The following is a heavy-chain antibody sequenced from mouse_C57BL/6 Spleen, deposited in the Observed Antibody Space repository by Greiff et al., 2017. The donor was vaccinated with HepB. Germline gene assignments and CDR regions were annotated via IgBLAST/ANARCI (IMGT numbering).Heavy chain of an antibody. CDR3: ARRGYYSNYFYYFDY. D-gene: IGHD2-5*01. V-gene: IGHV1-55*01. CDR1: GYTFTSYW. J-gene: IGHJ2*01. Sequence: QVQLKQPGAELVKPGASVKMSCKASGYTFTSYWITWVKQRPGQGLEWIGGIYPGSGSTNYNEKFKSKATLTVDTSSSTAYMQLSSLTSEDSAVYDCARRGYYSNYFYYFDYWGQGTTLTVSS. CDR2: IYPGSGST.